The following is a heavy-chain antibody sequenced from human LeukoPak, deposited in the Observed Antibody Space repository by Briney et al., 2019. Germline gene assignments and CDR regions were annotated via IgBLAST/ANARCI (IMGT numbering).Heavy chain of an antibody. Sequence: ASVKVSCKASGYSFTGYYIHWVRQTPGQGLEWMERINPNGGGTNYPQKFQGRVIMTRDTSITTAYMDLSRLTSDDTAVYYCARADAMDVWGQGTTVTVSS. CDR2: INPNGGGT. J-gene: IGHJ6*02. CDR3: ARADAMDV. V-gene: IGHV1-2*06. CDR1: GYSFTGYY.